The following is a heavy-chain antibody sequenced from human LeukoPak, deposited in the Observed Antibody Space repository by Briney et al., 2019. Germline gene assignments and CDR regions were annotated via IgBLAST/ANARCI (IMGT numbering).Heavy chain of an antibody. CDR2: INHSGST. CDR1: GGSFSGYY. Sequence: PSETLSLTCAVYGGSFSGYYWSWIRQPPGKGLEWIGEINHSGSTNYNPFLKSRVTISVDTSKNQFSLKLSSVTAADTAVYYCASARGPIMITWGQGTLVTVSS. CDR3: ASARGPIMIT. J-gene: IGHJ4*02. D-gene: IGHD3-16*01. V-gene: IGHV4-34*01.